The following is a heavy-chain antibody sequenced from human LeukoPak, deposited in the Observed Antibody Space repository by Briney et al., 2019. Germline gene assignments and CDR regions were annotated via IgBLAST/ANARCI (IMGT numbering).Heavy chain of an antibody. CDR3: AKEFPPNFPLYFFDY. CDR1: GFTFSTYA. J-gene: IGHJ4*02. CDR2: ISGSGGST. Sequence: GGSLRLSCEASGFTFSTYAMTWVRQAPGKGLEWVSAISGSGGSTYYADSVKGRFTISRDNSKNTLPLQMNSLRAEDTAVYYCAKEFPPNFPLYFFDYWGQGTLVTVSS. D-gene: IGHD2-21*01. V-gene: IGHV3-23*01.